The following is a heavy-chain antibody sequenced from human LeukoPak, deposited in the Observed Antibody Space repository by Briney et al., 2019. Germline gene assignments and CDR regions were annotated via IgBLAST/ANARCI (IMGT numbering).Heavy chain of an antibody. D-gene: IGHD2-15*01. Sequence: SETLSLTCTVSGGSISSRSYYWGWIRQPPGKGLEWIGSIYYSGSTYYNPSLKSRVTISVDTSKNQFSLKLSSVTAADTAVYYCARETCSGGSCSWPWYYYYYMDVWGKGTTVTISS. CDR1: GGSISSRSYY. J-gene: IGHJ6*03. CDR3: ARETCSGGSCSWPWYYYYYMDV. V-gene: IGHV4-39*07. CDR2: IYYSGST.